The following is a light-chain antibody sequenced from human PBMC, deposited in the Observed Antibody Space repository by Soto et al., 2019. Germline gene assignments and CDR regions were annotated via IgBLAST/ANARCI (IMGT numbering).Light chain of an antibody. CDR1: QSINNRY. V-gene: IGKV3-20*01. Sequence: EIVLTQSPGTLSLSPGERATLSCRASQSINNRYLAWYQQKPGQAPRLLIYAASSRPTGIPDRFSGSGSGTDFTLPISRLEPEDFPVYYCQQFGSSPGFTFGPGTKVDI. CDR3: QQFGSSPGFT. J-gene: IGKJ3*01. CDR2: AAS.